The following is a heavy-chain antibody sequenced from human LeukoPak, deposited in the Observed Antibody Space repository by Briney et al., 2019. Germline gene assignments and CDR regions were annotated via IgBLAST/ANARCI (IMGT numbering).Heavy chain of an antibody. D-gene: IGHD6-13*01. CDR1: GFTFSSYA. CDR3: AKGAAAGLVDWFDP. CDR2: VTGSAGGT. Sequence: GGSLRLSCAASGFTFSSYAMMWVRQAPGKGLEWVSTVTGSAGGTYYADSVKGRFTISRDNSKNTLYLIMNSLRAEDTVVYYCAKGAAAGLVDWFDPWGQGTLVAVSS. J-gene: IGHJ5*02. V-gene: IGHV3-23*01.